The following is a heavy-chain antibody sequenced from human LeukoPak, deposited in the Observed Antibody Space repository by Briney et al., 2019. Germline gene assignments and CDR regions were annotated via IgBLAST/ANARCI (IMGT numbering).Heavy chain of an antibody. CDR2: ISGSGGST. Sequence: GGSLRLSCTASGFTFSSYAMSWVRQAPGQGLEWVSAISGSGGSTYHADSVKGRFTISRDNSKNTLYLQMNSLRAEDTAVYYCAKTVSSSSPSDYYYYGMDVWGQGTTVTVSS. CDR1: GFTFSSYA. CDR3: AKTVSSSSPSDYYYYGMDV. J-gene: IGHJ6*02. V-gene: IGHV3-23*01. D-gene: IGHD6-6*01.